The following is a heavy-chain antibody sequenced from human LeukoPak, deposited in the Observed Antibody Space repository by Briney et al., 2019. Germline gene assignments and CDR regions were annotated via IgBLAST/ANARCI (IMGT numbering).Heavy chain of an antibody. CDR2: ISGSGGST. Sequence: GGSLRLSCAASGFTFDDYTMHWVRQAPGKGLEWVSAISGSGGSTYYADSVKGRFTISRDNSKNTLYLQMNSLRAEDTAVYYCARDSIYYYGSGRQLVDIWGQGTMVTVSS. CDR3: ARDSIYYYGSGRQLVDI. V-gene: IGHV3-23*01. CDR1: GFTFDDYT. J-gene: IGHJ3*02. D-gene: IGHD3-10*01.